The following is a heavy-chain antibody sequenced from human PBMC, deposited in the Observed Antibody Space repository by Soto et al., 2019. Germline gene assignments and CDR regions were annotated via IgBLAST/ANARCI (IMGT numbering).Heavy chain of an antibody. CDR1: GFTFSSYA. CDR3: AKGTIVVVVAYYYYMDV. CDR2: ISGSGGST. Sequence: GGSLRLSCAASGFTFSSYAMSWVRQAPGKGLEWVSAISGSGGSTYYADSVKGRFTISRDNSKNTLYLQMNSLRAEDTAVYYCAKGTIVVVVAYYYYMDVWGKGTTVTVSS. D-gene: IGHD2-15*01. J-gene: IGHJ6*03. V-gene: IGHV3-23*01.